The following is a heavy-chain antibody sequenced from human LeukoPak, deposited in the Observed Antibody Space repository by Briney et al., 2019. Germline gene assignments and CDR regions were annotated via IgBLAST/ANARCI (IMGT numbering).Heavy chain of an antibody. V-gene: IGHV4-59*12. J-gene: IGHJ4*02. D-gene: IGHD3-3*01. CDR3: ASTYYDFWSGYYSASFDY. CDR1: GGSISSYY. CDR2: IYYSGST. Sequence: PSETLSLTCTVSGGSISSYYWSWIRQPPGKGLEWIGYIYYSGSTNYNPSLKSRVTISVDTSKNQFSLKLSSVTAADTAVYYCASTYYDFWSGYYSASFDYWGQGTLVTVSS.